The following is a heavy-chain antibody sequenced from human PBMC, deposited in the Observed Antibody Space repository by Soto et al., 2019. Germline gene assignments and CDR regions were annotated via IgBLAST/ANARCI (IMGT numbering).Heavy chain of an antibody. D-gene: IGHD1-26*01. V-gene: IGHV1-69*12. CDR3: AGTAGSGSCYTWPVNWLDP. CDR1: GGTFSSYA. Sequence: QVQLVQSGAEVKKPGSSVKVSCKASGGTFSSYAISWVRQAPGQGLEWMGGIIPIFGTAHYAQKFQGRVTLTADHCERAGYRELVSLRAEDTAVYYCAGTAGSGSCYTWPVNWLDPWGQGTLVTVSS. CDR2: IIPIFGTA. J-gene: IGHJ5*02.